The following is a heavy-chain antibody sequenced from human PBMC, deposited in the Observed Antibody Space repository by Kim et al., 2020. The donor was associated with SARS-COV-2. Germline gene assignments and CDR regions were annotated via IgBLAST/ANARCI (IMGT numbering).Heavy chain of an antibody. D-gene: IGHD3-9*01. CDR3: ARNSNYDILTGYNYYYYGMDV. Sequence: SETLSLTCTVSGGSISSYYWSWIRQPPGKGLEWIGYIYYSGSTNYNPSLKSRVTISVDTSKNQFSLKLSSVTAADTAVYYCARNSNYDILTGYNYYYYGMDVWGHGTTVTVSS. CDR1: GGSISSYY. J-gene: IGHJ6*02. CDR2: IYYSGST. V-gene: IGHV4-59*01.